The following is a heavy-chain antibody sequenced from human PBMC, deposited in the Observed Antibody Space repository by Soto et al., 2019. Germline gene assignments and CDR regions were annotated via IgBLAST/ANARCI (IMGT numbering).Heavy chain of an antibody. CDR2: ISSSSSYI. Sequence: GGSLRLSCAASGFTFSSYSMNWVRQAPGKGLEWVSSISSSSSYIYYADSVKGRFTISRDNAKNSLYLQMNSLRAEDTAVYYCARDQVAAARPPFYSYYYGMDVWGQGTTVTVSS. CDR1: GFTFSSYS. V-gene: IGHV3-21*01. J-gene: IGHJ6*02. CDR3: ARDQVAAARPPFYSYYYGMDV. D-gene: IGHD6-6*01.